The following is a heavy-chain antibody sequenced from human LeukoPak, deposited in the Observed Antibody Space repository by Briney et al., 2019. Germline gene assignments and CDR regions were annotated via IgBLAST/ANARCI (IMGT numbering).Heavy chain of an antibody. J-gene: IGHJ4*02. Sequence: ASVKVSCKASGYTFTSYYMRWVRQAPGQGLEWMGIINPSGGSTSYAQKFQGRVTMTRDMSTSTVYMELSSLRSEDTAVYYCARDGRWPHDYWGQGTLVTVSS. D-gene: IGHD4-23*01. CDR2: INPSGGST. V-gene: IGHV1-46*01. CDR1: GYTFTSYY. CDR3: ARDGRWPHDY.